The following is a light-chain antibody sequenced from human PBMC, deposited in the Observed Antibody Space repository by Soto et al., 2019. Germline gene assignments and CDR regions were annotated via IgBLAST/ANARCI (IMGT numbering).Light chain of an antibody. J-gene: IGKJ3*01. CDR2: GAS. CDR3: QQYAASPTS. V-gene: IGKV3-20*01. CDR1: QSVSSNN. Sequence: EIVLMQSPGTLSLSPGERATLSCRASQSVSSNNLAWYQQKPGQAPRLLIYGASRRATGIPDRFSGSGSGTDFTLTIDRLEPEDFAVYSCQQYAASPTSFGPGTKVDIK.